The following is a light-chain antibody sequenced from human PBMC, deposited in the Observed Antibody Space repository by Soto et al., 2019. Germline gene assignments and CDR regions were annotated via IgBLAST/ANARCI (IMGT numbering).Light chain of an antibody. J-gene: IGKJ1*01. CDR3: QQYYFSPPT. V-gene: IGKV4-1*01. CDR2: WAS. Sequence: DVVMTHSPASVAVSLGDRATITCKSSQTLLYTSNNKNYLAWYQQKPGQSPKLLIYWASTRESGVPDRFSGSGSGTDFTLSISGLQAEDVAVYFCQQYYFSPPTFGQGTKVDI. CDR1: QTLLYTSNNKNY.